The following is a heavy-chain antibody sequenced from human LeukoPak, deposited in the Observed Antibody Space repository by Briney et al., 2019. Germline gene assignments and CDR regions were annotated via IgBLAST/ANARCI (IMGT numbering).Heavy chain of an antibody. CDR1: GGSISSYY. D-gene: IGHD4-17*01. V-gene: IGHV4-59*08. CDR3: ARLATTARSETIDY. Sequence: SETLSLTCTVSGGSISSYYWSWIRQPPGKGLEWIGYIYYSGSTNYNPSPKSRVTISVDTSKNQFSLKLSSVTAADTAVYYCARLATTARSETIDYWGQGTLVTVSS. J-gene: IGHJ4*02. CDR2: IYYSGST.